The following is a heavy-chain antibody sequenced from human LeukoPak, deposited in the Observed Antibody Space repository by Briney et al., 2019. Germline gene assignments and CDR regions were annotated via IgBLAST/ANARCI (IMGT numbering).Heavy chain of an antibody. V-gene: IGHV3-30-3*01. CDR3: ARGVLAGRPNYYGMDV. D-gene: IGHD6-19*01. Sequence: GGSLRLSCAASGFTFSSYAMHWVRQAPGKGLEWVAVISYDGSNKYYADSVKGRFTISRDNSKNTLYLQMNSLRAEDTAVYYCARGVLAGRPNYYGMDVWGQGTTVTVSS. J-gene: IGHJ6*02. CDR1: GFTFSSYA. CDR2: ISYDGSNK.